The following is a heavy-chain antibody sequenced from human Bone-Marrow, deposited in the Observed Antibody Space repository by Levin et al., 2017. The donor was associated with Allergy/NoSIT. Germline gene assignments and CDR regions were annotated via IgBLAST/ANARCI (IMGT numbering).Heavy chain of an antibody. V-gene: IGHV3-7*03. CDR2: IKQDGSEK. D-gene: IGHD3-3*01. CDR1: GFTFSSYW. J-gene: IGHJ3*02. Sequence: GGSLRLSCAASGFTFSSYWMSWVRQAPGKGLEWVANIKQDGSEKYYVDSVKGRFTISRDNAKNSLYLQMNSLRAEDTAVYYCARLYDFWSGYAFDIWGQGTMVTVSS. CDR3: ARLYDFWSGYAFDI.